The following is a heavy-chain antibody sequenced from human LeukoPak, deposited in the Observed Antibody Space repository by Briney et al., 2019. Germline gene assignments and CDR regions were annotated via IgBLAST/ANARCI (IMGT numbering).Heavy chain of an antibody. Sequence: GRSLRLSCAASGFTFSSYAMHWVRQAPGKGLEWVAVISYDGSNKYYADSVKGRFTISRDNSKNTLYLQMNSLRAEDTAVYYCARDMGETYGMDVWGKGTTVIVSS. D-gene: IGHD3-10*01. CDR2: ISYDGSNK. CDR3: ARDMGETYGMDV. V-gene: IGHV3-30*04. CDR1: GFTFSSYA. J-gene: IGHJ6*04.